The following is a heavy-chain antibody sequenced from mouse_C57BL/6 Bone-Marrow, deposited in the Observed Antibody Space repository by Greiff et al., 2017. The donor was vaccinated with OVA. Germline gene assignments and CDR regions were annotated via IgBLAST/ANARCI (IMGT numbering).Heavy chain of an antibody. V-gene: IGHV1-81*01. Sequence: VQLQQSGAELARPGASVKLSCKASGYTFTSYGISWVKQRTGQGLEWIGEIYPRSGNTYYNEKFKGKATLTADKSSSTAYMELRSLTSEDSAVYFCARGGYYSKGYYAMDYWGQGTSVTVSS. CDR3: ARGGYYSKGYYAMDY. J-gene: IGHJ4*01. CDR1: GYTFTSYG. CDR2: IYPRSGNT. D-gene: IGHD2-5*01.